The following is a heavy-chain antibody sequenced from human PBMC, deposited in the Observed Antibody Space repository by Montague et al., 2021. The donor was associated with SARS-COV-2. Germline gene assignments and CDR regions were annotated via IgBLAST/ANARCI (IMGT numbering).Heavy chain of an antibody. CDR1: GFIFTNYG. CDR2: ISGFGGGT. D-gene: IGHD1-14*01. J-gene: IGHJ5*02. CDR3: AKSFSGTRNWFDV. Sequence: SLRLSCAASGFIFTNYGMNWVRRAPGKGLESVAGISGFGGGTYYSDSVKGRFTISRANSNSTLFLQMDGLRAEDTAIYYCAKSFSGTRNWFDVWGQGTLVTVSS. V-gene: IGHV3-23*01.